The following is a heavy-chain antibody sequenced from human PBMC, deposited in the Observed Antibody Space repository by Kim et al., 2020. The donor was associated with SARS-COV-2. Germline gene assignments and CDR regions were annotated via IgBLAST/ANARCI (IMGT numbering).Heavy chain of an antibody. CDR3: ARDSEYSSSYF. D-gene: IGHD6-6*01. V-gene: IGHV1-18*01. CDR1: GYTFTTDG. J-gene: IGHJ4*02. CDR2: ISTYNGKT. Sequence: ASVKVSCKASGYTFTTDGISWVRQAPGQGLEWMGWISTYNGKTNYAQGLQGRVTVTRDTSTSTVNMELRSLRSDDTAVYYCARDSEYSSSYFWGQGTLVT.